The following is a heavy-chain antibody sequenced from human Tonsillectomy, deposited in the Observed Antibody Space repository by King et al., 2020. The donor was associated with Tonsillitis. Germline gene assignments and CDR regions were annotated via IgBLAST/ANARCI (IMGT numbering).Heavy chain of an antibody. CDR3: ANGKELDSTGPLDY. D-gene: IGHD3-22*01. J-gene: IGHJ4*02. CDR1: GFTFDDYA. V-gene: IGHV3-43*02. CDR2: ISGDGGST. Sequence: VQLVESGGGVVQPGGSLRLSCAASGFTFDDYAMHWVRQAPGKGLEWVSLISGDGGSTYYVDSMKGRFTISRDNSKNSLYLQMNSLRTEDTALYYCANGKELDSTGPLDYWGQGTLVTVSS.